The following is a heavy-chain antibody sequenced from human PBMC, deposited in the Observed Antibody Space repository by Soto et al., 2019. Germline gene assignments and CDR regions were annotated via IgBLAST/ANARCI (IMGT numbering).Heavy chain of an antibody. V-gene: IGHV4-39*01. J-gene: IGHJ4*02. CDR1: GGSLSSGNYY. CDR2: ICYSGST. D-gene: IGHD1-20*01. CDR3: ARQSRITGATLLDY. Sequence: GPGPETSSETLFLTCPVFGGSLSSGNYYWGWILQPAGKWLEGIGSICYSGSTYYNPSLRNAFTISVDTSKNQFSLKLSSVTAADTAVYFCARQSRITGATLLDYWGQGTMVTVAS.